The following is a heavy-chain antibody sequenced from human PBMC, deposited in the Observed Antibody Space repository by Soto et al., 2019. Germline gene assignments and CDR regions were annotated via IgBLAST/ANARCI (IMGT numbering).Heavy chain of an antibody. D-gene: IGHD1-26*01. CDR1: GGSFSGYY. CDR3: ASAYYGSIHRFDY. Sequence: QVQLQQWGAGLLKPSETLSLTCAVYGGSFSGYYWSWIRQPPGKGLEWIGEINHSGSTNYNPSLKSRVTISVDTSQNQFSLKLSSVTAADTAVYYCASAYYGSIHRFDYWGQGTLVTVSS. J-gene: IGHJ4*02. CDR2: INHSGST. V-gene: IGHV4-34*01.